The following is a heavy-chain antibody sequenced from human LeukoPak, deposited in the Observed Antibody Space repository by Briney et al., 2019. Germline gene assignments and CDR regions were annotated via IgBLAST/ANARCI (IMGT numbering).Heavy chain of an antibody. D-gene: IGHD1-26*01. CDR3: ARWEARSGSYYDSSKHRLDY. J-gene: IGHJ4*02. CDR2: IIAILGIA. Sequence: SVKVSCKASGGTFSSYAISWVRQAPGQGLEWMGRIIAILGIANYAQKFQGRVTITADKSTSTAYMELSSLRSEHTAVSYCARWEARSGSYYDSSKHRLDYWGQGTLVTVSS. V-gene: IGHV1-69*04. CDR1: GGTFSSYA.